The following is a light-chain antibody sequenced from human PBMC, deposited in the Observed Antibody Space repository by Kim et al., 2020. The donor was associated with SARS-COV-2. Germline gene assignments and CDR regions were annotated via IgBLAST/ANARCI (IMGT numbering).Light chain of an antibody. Sequence: ITIPSTWTSSDVGGYNYVSWYQQHPGKAPKLMIYDVSNRPSGVSNRFSGSKSGNTASLTISELQAEDEADYYCSSYTSSSTLEVVFGGGTQLTVL. CDR1: SSDVGGYNY. CDR2: DVS. CDR3: SSYTSSSTLEVV. V-gene: IGLV2-14*03. J-gene: IGLJ2*01.